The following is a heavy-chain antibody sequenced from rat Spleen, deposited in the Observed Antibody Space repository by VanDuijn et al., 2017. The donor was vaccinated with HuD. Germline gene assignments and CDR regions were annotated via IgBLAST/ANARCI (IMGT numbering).Heavy chain of an antibody. CDR3: ARRHYGYTDYFDY. CDR2: ISYEGSNT. CDR1: GFTFSDYY. V-gene: IGHV5-22*01. D-gene: IGHD1-9*01. J-gene: IGHJ2*01. Sequence: EVQLVESGGGLVQPGRSMKLSCAASGFTFSDYYMAWVRQAPKKGLEWVASISYEGSNTYYRDSVKGRFTISRDNAKSTLSLQMDSLRSEDTATYYCARRHYGYTDYFDYWGQGVMVTVSS.